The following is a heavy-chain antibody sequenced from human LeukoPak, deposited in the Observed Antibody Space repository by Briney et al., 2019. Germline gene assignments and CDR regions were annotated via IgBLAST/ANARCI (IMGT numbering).Heavy chain of an antibody. CDR3: ASAYVLRFLEWNDAFDI. CDR2: IWYDGSNK. J-gene: IGHJ3*02. V-gene: IGHV3-33*01. D-gene: IGHD3-3*01. CDR1: GFTFSSYG. Sequence: GGSLRLSCAASGFTFSSYGMHWVRQAPGKGLEWVAVIWYDGSNKYYADSVKGRFTISRDNSKNTLYLQMNSLRAEDTAVYYCASAYVLRFLEWNDAFDIWGQGTMVTVSS.